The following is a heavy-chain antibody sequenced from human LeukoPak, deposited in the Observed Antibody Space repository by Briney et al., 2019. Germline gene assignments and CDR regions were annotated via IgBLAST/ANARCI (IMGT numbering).Heavy chain of an antibody. J-gene: IGHJ4*02. CDR1: RFTFSSYG. D-gene: IGHD1-26*01. CDR3: AKDSSSGAADYYFDY. V-gene: IGHV3-30*18. Sequence: PGRSLRLSCAASRFTFSSYGMHWVRQAPGKGLEWVAVISYDGRNKYHSDSVKGRFTISRDNSKNTLYLQMNSLRAEDTAVYYCAKDSSSGAADYYFDYWGQGTLVTVSS. CDR2: ISYDGRNK.